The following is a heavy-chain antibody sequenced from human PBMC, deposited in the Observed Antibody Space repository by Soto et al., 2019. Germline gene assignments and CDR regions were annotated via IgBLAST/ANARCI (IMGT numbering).Heavy chain of an antibody. Sequence: GESLKISCEGSGYNFSNYYISCVRHLPGKGLEWMVIIYPGDSDTRYSPSLQGQVTISADKSISTVYLQWSSLTASDTAMYYCARQGLYGSDWDGMEIWGQGTTVTISS. CDR1: GYNFSNYY. D-gene: IGHD3-16*01. J-gene: IGHJ6*01. CDR2: IYPGDSDT. CDR3: ARQGLYGSDWDGMEI. V-gene: IGHV5-51*01.